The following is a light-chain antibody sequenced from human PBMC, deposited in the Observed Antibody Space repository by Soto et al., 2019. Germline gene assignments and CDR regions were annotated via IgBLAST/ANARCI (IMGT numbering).Light chain of an antibody. J-gene: IGKJ1*01. CDR1: QTISSW. Sequence: DIQLTQTPSTLSASVGDEVTITCRASQTISSWLAWYQQKQGKAPKLLIYKASTLTSGVPSRFRGSGSGTEFTLTISRLQPDDFETYYCQHYNSYSEAFGQGTKVDIK. CDR3: QHYNSYSEA. CDR2: KAS. V-gene: IGKV1-5*03.